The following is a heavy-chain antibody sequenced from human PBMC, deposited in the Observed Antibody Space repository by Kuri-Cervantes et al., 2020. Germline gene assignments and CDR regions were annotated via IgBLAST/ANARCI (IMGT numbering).Heavy chain of an antibody. CDR2: IYSDGTT. J-gene: IGHJ4*02. D-gene: IGHD3-3*01. Sequence: GESLKISCAASGFSVSSKYMSWFRQAPGKGLEWVSLIYSDGTTYYADSVKGRFTISRDNAKNSLYLQMNSLRAEDTAVYYCARGKYDFWSGTPLDYWGQGTLVTVSS. CDR1: GFSVSSKY. CDR3: ARGKYDFWSGTPLDY. V-gene: IGHV3-53*01.